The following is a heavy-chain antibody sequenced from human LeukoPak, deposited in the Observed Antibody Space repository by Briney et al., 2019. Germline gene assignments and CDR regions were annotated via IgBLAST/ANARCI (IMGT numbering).Heavy chain of an antibody. CDR3: ARETVHYYDSSGYRFDY. V-gene: IGHV1-46*01. CDR1: GYTFTSYY. CDR2: INPSGGST. D-gene: IGHD3-22*01. J-gene: IGHJ4*02. Sequence: GASVKVSCKASGYTFTSYYMHWVRQAPGQGLEWMGIINPSGGSTSYAQKFQGRVTMTRDTSTSTVYMELSSLRSEDTAVYYCARETVHYYDSSGYRFDYWGQGTLVTVSS.